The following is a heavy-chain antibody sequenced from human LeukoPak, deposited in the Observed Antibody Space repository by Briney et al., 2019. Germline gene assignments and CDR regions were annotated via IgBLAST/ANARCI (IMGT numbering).Heavy chain of an antibody. CDR1: GFTFSSYG. D-gene: IGHD6-19*01. CDR2: TRYDGSNK. J-gene: IGHJ5*02. Sequence: GGSLRLSCAASGFTFSSYGMHWVRQAPGKGLEWVAFTRYDGSNKYYADSVKGRFTISRDNSKNTLYLQMNSLRAEDAAVYYCAKDVSSSWFDPWGQGTLVTVSS. CDR3: AKDVSSSWFDP. V-gene: IGHV3-30*02.